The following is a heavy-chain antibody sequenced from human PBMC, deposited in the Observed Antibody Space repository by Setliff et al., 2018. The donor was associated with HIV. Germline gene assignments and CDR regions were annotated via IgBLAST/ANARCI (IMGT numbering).Heavy chain of an antibody. V-gene: IGHV4-59*01. CDR2: IHHNGDT. CDR1: GDSISNYF. Sequence: SETLSLTCTISGDSISNYFWTRIRQPPGKALEWIGYIHHNGDTNFNPSLKSRVSMSVDTSNNRVSLRLTSVTAADTAMYNCAGDTHSPSRWDHWGQGTLVTVSS. CDR3: AGDTHSPSRWDH. D-gene: IGHD2-2*01. J-gene: IGHJ4*02.